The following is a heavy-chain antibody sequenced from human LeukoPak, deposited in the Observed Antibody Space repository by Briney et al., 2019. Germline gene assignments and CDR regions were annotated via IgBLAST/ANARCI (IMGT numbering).Heavy chain of an antibody. CDR2: IYHSGST. V-gene: IGHV4-38-2*02. Sequence: PSETLSLTCTVSGYSISSGYYWGWIRQPPGKGLEWIGSIYHSGSTYYNPSLKSRVTISVDTSKNQFSLKLSSVTAADTALYYCARSPGRGYDFWSGYFSDAFHIWAQGTMVTVSS. D-gene: IGHD3-3*01. CDR3: ARSPGRGYDFWSGYFSDAFHI. CDR1: GYSISSGYY. J-gene: IGHJ3*02.